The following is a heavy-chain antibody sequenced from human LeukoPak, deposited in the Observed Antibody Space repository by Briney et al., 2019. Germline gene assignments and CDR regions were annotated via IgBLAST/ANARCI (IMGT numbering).Heavy chain of an antibody. J-gene: IGHJ5*02. CDR3: ARELLWFGELSYNWFDP. D-gene: IGHD3-10*01. Sequence: SETLSLTCTVSGGSISSGSYYWSWIRQPAGKGLEWIGRIYISGSTNYNPSLKSRVTISVDTSKNQFSLKLSSVTAADTAVYYCARELLWFGELSYNWFDPWGQGTLVTVSS. CDR2: IYISGST. CDR1: GGSISSGSYY. V-gene: IGHV4-61*02.